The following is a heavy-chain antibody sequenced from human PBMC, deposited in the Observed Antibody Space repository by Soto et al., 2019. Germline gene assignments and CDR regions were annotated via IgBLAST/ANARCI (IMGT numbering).Heavy chain of an antibody. D-gene: IGHD2-2*01. CDR2: ISYDGSNK. CDR1: GFIFNTYD. Sequence: QVQLVESGGGVVPPGRSLRLSCAASGFIFNTYDMHWVRQAPGKGLEWVAVISYDGSNKYYADSVKGRLTISRDNSKKMLYLQMNSLRPEDTAVYYCAKGQHCSSTSCYFYYYGMDVWGQGTKVAVSS. CDR3: AKGQHCSSTSCYFYYYGMDV. J-gene: IGHJ6*02. V-gene: IGHV3-30*18.